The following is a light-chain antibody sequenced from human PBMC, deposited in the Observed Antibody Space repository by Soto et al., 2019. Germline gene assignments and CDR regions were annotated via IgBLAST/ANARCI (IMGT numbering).Light chain of an antibody. CDR3: QQYNSFWT. CDR2: DAS. CDR1: QSISSW. J-gene: IGKJ1*01. Sequence: DIQMTQSPSTLSASVGDRVTITSRASQSISSWLAWYQQKPGKAPRLLIYDASYLERGVPSRFSGSGSGTEFTLTISDLQPDDLATYYCQQYNSFWTFGQGTKVEI. V-gene: IGKV1-5*01.